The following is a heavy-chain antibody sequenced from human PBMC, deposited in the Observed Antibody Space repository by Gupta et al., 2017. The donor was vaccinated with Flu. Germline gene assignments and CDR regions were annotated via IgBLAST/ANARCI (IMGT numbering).Heavy chain of an antibody. D-gene: IGHD2-21*02. Sequence: QVQLVQSGAEVKKPGSSVKVSCQASGGTFRNYVISWVRQAPGQGLEWMGGIIPISGIANYVQKFQGKVTITADESASTVYMELSRLTSEDTAVYYCARLRACGGDCYYFDYWGQGTLVTVSS. V-gene: IGHV1-69*01. CDR2: IIPISGIA. CDR3: ARLRACGGDCYYFDY. CDR1: GGTFRNYV. J-gene: IGHJ4*02.